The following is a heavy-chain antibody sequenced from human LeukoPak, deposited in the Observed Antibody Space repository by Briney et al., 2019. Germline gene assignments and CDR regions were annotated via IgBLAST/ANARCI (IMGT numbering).Heavy chain of an antibody. CDR1: GFIFRTYG. Sequence: PGGSLRLSCAASGFIFRTYGMNSVRHAPGKRLEYVSGITAGGGNTYYADSLKGRFTISRDDSKYTVFLQMNSLRVEDTAVYYCAKGAYGVGGALDYWGRGSLVTVSS. CDR3: AKGAYGVGGALDY. J-gene: IGHJ4*02. V-gene: IGHV3-23*01. D-gene: IGHD2-21*01. CDR2: ITAGGGNT.